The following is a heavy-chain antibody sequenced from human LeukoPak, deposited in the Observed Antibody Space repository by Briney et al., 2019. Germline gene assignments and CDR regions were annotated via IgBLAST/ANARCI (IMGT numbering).Heavy chain of an antibody. D-gene: IGHD5-18*01. J-gene: IGHJ3*02. Sequence: ASVKVSCKASGYTFTSYYMHWVRPAPGQGLEWMGIINPSGGSTSYAQKFQGRVTMTRDTSTSTVYMELSSLRSEDTAVYYCARPQDTYGPNYAFDIWGQGTMVTVSS. V-gene: IGHV1-46*01. CDR2: INPSGGST. CDR1: GYTFTSYY. CDR3: ARPQDTYGPNYAFDI.